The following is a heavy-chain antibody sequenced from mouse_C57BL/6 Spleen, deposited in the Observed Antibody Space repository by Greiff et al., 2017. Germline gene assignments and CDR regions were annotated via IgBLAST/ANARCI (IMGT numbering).Heavy chain of an antibody. CDR2: IYPRSGNT. Sequence: VQLQQSGAELARPGASVKLSCKASGYTFTSYGISWVKQRTGQGLEWIGEIYPRSGNTYYNEKFKGKATLTVDISSSTAYLELRSLTSEDAAVYFCASPTDAMDYWGQGTSVTVSS. CDR3: ASPTDAMDY. CDR1: GYTFTSYG. V-gene: IGHV1-81*01. J-gene: IGHJ4*01.